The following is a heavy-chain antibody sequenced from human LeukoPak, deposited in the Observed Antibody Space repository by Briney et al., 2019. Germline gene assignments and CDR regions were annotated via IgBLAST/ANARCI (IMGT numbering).Heavy chain of an antibody. CDR1: GFTFSNYN. V-gene: IGHV3-21*01. D-gene: IGHD6-13*01. Sequence: GGSLRLSCAASGFTFSNYNMNWVRQAPGKGLEWVSSISSSGSYIYYADSVKGRFTISRDNAKNSLYLQMNSLRAEDTAVYYCARDHDSSSCPYFDYWGQGTLVTVSS. CDR2: ISSSGSYI. J-gene: IGHJ4*02. CDR3: ARDHDSSSCPYFDY.